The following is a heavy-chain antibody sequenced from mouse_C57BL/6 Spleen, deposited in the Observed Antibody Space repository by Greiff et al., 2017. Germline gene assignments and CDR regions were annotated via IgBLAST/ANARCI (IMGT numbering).Heavy chain of an antibody. J-gene: IGHJ3*01. V-gene: IGHV1-53*01. CDR3: SRRPYDYVVPAWFAY. Sequence: VQLQQPGTELVKPGASVKLSCKASGYTFTTYWMHWVKQRPGQGLEWIGNINPSNGGTNYNEKFKSKATLNVDKSSSTAYMQLSSLTSEDSAVYFCSRRPYDYVVPAWFAYWGQGTLVTVSA. CDR1: GYTFTTYW. D-gene: IGHD2-4*01. CDR2: INPSNGGT.